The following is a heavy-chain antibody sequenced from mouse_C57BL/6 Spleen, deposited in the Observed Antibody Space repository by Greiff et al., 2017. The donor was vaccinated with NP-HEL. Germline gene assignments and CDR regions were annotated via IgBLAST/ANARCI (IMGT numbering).Heavy chain of an antibody. CDR3: ARGLGHNFDY. Sequence: QVQLQQPGAELVKPGASVKLSCKASGYTFTSYWMHWVKQRPGQGLEWIGMIHPNSGSTNSNEKFKSKATLTVDKSSSTAYMQLSSLTSEDSAVYYCARGLGHNFDYWGQGTTLTVSS. D-gene: IGHD4-1*01. CDR1: GYTFTSYW. V-gene: IGHV1-64*01. J-gene: IGHJ2*01. CDR2: IHPNSGST.